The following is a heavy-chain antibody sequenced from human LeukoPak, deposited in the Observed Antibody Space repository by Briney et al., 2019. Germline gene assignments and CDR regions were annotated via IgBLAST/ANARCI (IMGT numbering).Heavy chain of an antibody. J-gene: IGHJ5*02. CDR2: IRFDGSYT. CDR1: GFTFSTSG. Sequence: GGSLRLSCAASGFTFSTSGMHWVRQAPGKGLEWVAFIRFDGSYTYQTDTVKGRFTISRDNSQNMLFLQMNSLRLEDTALYYCAKSVAGITWFDPWGQGTLVTVSS. V-gene: IGHV3-30*02. CDR3: AKSVAGITWFDP. D-gene: IGHD6-19*01.